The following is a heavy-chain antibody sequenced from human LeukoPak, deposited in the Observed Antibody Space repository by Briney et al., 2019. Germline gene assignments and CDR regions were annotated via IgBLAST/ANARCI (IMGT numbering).Heavy chain of an antibody. CDR2: ISSSSSYI. D-gene: IGHD3-3*01. CDR1: GFTFSSYS. V-gene: IGHV3-21*01. Sequence: PGGPLRLSCAASGFTFSSYSMNWVRQAPGKGLEWVSSISSSSSYIYYADSVKGRFTISRDNAKNSLYLQMNSLRAEDTAVYYCARGLVLRFLEWYKPQSEYFQHWGQGTLVTVSS. CDR3: ARGLVLRFLEWYKPQSEYFQH. J-gene: IGHJ1*01.